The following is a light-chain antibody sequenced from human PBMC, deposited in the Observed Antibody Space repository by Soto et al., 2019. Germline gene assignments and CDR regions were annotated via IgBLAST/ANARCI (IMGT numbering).Light chain of an antibody. CDR3: QQDNSYSPYT. V-gene: IGKV1-5*01. Sequence: DIQMTQSPSTLSASVGDRVTITCRASQSISSWLAWYQQKPGKAPKLLIYDASSLESGVPSRFSGSGSGTEFTRTISSRQPDDCATYYCQQDNSYSPYTFGQGTKLEIK. CDR2: DAS. J-gene: IGKJ2*01. CDR1: QSISSW.